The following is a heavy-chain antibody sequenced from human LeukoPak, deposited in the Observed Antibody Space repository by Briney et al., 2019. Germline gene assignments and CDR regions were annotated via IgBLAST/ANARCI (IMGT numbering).Heavy chain of an antibody. J-gene: IGHJ4*02. CDR1: GFTVSSNY. CDR3: ARDPGYCGGDCYRHFDY. V-gene: IGHV3-21*01. CDR2: ISSSSSYI. D-gene: IGHD2-21*02. Sequence: GGSLRLSCAASGFTVSSNYMSWVRQAPGKGLEWVSSISSSSSYIYYADSVKGRFTISRDNAKNSLYLQMNSLRAEDTAVYYCARDPGYCGGDCYRHFDYWGQGTLVTVSS.